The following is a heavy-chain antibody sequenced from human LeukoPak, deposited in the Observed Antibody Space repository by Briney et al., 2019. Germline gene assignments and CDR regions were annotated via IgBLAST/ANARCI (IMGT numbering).Heavy chain of an antibody. V-gene: IGHV4-4*07. CDR1: GAAISTYH. Sequence: SETLSLTCTVSGAAISTYHWSWLRQAAGKGLEWIGLIYSSGTTNYNPSLKSRVAISGDSSKNQVSLKFYSVTAADTAVYYCARVSSVWIKDYYYYMDVWGKGTTVTVSS. J-gene: IGHJ6*03. D-gene: IGHD5-12*01. CDR2: IYSSGTT. CDR3: ARVSSVWIKDYYYYMDV.